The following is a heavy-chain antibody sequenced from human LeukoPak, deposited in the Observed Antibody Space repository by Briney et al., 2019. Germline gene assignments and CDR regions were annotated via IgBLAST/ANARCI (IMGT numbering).Heavy chain of an antibody. CDR1: GFIFSSHW. D-gene: IGHD6-19*01. CDR3: ARDSTWLLDY. CDR2: IKGDGSVK. Sequence: GGSLRLSCTASGFIFSSHWMTWVRQSPGKGLEWVANIKGDGSVKYYVDSVKGRFTISRDNTKNALYLQMNSLRADDTAVYFCARDSTWLLDYWGQGTLITVSS. J-gene: IGHJ4*02. V-gene: IGHV3-7*03.